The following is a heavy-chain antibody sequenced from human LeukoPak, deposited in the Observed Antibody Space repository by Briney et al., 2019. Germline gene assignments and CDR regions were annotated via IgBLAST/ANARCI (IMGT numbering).Heavy chain of an antibody. J-gene: IGHJ5*02. CDR3: AKSAGFTWFDP. CDR2: ISYDGSNK. CDR1: GFTFSSYA. Sequence: GGSLRLSCAASGFTFSSYAMHRVRQAPGKGLEWVAVISYDGSNKYYADSVKGRFTISRDNAKNSLYLQMNSLRAEDTALYYCAKSAGFTWFDPWGLGTLVTVSS. V-gene: IGHV3-30-3*01. D-gene: IGHD6-25*01.